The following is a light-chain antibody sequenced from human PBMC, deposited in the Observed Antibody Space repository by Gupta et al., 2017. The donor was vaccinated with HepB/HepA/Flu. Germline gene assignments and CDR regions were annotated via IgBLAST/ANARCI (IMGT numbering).Light chain of an antibody. CDR3: HQHNNTPPLT. CDR2: AAS. J-gene: IGKJ4*01. CDR1: QSSSSY. Sequence: DIQMTRSPSSLSASGGDRVTITCRASQSSSSYLNWYQQQPGKEPKLLIYAASSLQSGGLSRLSGSRSCTDYTLIIISRQPEDYSTYYCHQHNNTPPLTFGRGTKVDIK. V-gene: IGKV1-39*01.